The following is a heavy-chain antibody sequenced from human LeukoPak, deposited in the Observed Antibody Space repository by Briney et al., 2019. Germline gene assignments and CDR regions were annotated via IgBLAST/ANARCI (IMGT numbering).Heavy chain of an antibody. J-gene: IGHJ4*02. Sequence: SEALSLTCAVYGGSFSGYYWSWIRQPPGKGLEWIGEINHSGSTNYNPSLKSRVTISVDTSKNQFSLKLSSVTAADTAVYYCARALEYSSSRTFDYWGQGTLVTVSS. V-gene: IGHV4-34*01. D-gene: IGHD6-6*01. CDR1: GGSFSGYY. CDR3: ARALEYSSSRTFDY. CDR2: INHSGST.